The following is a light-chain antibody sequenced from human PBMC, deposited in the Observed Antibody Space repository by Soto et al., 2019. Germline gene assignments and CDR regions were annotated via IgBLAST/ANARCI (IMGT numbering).Light chain of an antibody. V-gene: IGKV1-39*01. CDR3: QQYGTSEII. CDR1: QSISSY. Sequence: ESPITHSPTALSAYVGDEVTIACRASQSISSYLNWYQQKPGKAPKLLIYAASSLQSGVPSRFSGSGSGTDFTLTISRLEPEDFSVFYCQQYGTSEIIFGQGTRPEIK. CDR2: AAS. J-gene: IGKJ5*01.